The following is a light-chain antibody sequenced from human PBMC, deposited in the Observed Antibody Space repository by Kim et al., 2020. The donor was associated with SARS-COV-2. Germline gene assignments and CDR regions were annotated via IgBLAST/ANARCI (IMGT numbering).Light chain of an antibody. CDR1: QSVSGRF. V-gene: IGKV3-20*01. Sequence: EIVLTQSPGTLSLSPGERATLSCRASQSVSGRFLAWYQQKPGQAPRLLIYGASSRAIGIPDRFSGSGSGTDFTLTISRLEPEDFAVYYCQQYSNSPPYTFGQGTKMEI. J-gene: IGKJ2*01. CDR3: QQYSNSPPYT. CDR2: GAS.